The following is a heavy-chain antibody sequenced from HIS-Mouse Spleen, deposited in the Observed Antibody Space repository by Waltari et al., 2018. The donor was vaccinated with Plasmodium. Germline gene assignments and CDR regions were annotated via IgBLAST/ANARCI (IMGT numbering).Heavy chain of an antibody. V-gene: IGHV3-53*01. CDR2: IYSGGST. J-gene: IGHJ3*02. Sequence: EVQLVESGGGLIQPGGSLGLSCAASGFNVSSNYLRGVRQAPGKGLEWVSVIYSGGSTYYADSVKGRFTISRDNSKNTLYLQMNSLRAEDTAVYYCARGMKSSSSAFDIWGQGTMVTVSS. CDR3: ARGMKSSSSAFDI. CDR1: GFNVSSNY. D-gene: IGHD6-6*01.